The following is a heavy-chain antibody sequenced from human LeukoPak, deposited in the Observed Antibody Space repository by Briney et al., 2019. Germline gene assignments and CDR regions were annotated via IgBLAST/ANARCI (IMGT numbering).Heavy chain of an antibody. V-gene: IGHV3-33*01. CDR3: ARDQGEVAGKYYYYYGMDV. CDR2: IWYDGSKK. D-gene: IGHD6-19*01. Sequence: GGSLRLSCAASGFIFSSYGMHWVRQAPGKGLEWVALIWYDGSKKYYADSVKGRFTISRDNSKNTLYLEMNSLRAEDTAVYYCARDQGEVAGKYYYYYGMDVWGQGTTVTVSS. CDR1: GFIFSSYG. J-gene: IGHJ6*02.